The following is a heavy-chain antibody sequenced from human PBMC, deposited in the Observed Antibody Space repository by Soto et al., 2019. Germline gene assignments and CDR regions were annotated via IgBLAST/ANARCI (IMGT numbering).Heavy chain of an antibody. J-gene: IGHJ6*02. CDR3: ERDTSDYGMDV. Sequence: QVQLVESGGGVVQPGRSLRLSCAASGFTFSSYGMHWVRQAPGKGLEWVAVIWYDGSNKYYADSVKGRFTISRDNSKNTLYLQMNSLRAEDTAVYYCERDTSDYGMDVWGQGTTVTVSS. V-gene: IGHV3-33*01. CDR2: IWYDGSNK. CDR1: GFTFSSYG. D-gene: IGHD3-16*01.